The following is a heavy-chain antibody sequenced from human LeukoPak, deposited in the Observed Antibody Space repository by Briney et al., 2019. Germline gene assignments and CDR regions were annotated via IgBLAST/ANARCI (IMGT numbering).Heavy chain of an antibody. V-gene: IGHV4-38-2*02. CDR3: ARGIAVAGNFDY. CDR2: IYHSGST. D-gene: IGHD6-19*01. J-gene: IGHJ4*02. CDR1: GGSISSGYY. Sequence: SETLSLTCTVSGGSISSGYYWGWIRQPPGKGLEWIGSIYHSGSTYYNPSLKSRVTISVDTSKNQFSLKLSSVTAADTAVYYCARGIAVAGNFDYWGQGTLVTVSS.